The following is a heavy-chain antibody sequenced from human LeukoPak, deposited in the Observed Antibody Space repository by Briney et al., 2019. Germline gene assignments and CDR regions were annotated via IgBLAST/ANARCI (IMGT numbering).Heavy chain of an antibody. V-gene: IGHV1-2*02. D-gene: IGHD6-13*01. CDR3: ARGKRGSSSWYTVHYYYYYYMDV. CDR2: INPNSGGT. J-gene: IGHJ6*03. Sequence: GASVKVSCKASGYTFTGYYMHWVRQAPGQGLEWMGWINPNSGGTNYAQKFQGRVTITRNTSISTAYMELSSLRSEDTAVYYCARGKRGSSSWYTVHYYYYYYMDVWGKGTTVTVSS. CDR1: GYTFTGYY.